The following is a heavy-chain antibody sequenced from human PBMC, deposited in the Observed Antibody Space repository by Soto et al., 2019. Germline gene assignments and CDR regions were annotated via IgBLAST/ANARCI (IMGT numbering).Heavy chain of an antibody. CDR2: IWYDGSNT. V-gene: IGHV3-30*14. CDR1: GFTFSSYA. D-gene: IGHD2-2*01. J-gene: IGHJ6*02. CDR3: ASSNCISTSCRTYYYYYGMDV. Sequence: PGGSLRLSCAASGFTFSSYAMHWVRQAPGKGLEWVAVIWYDGSNTYYADSVKGRFTISRDNSKNTLYLQMNSLRAEDTAVYYCASSNCISTSCRTYYYYYGMDVWGQGTTVTVSS.